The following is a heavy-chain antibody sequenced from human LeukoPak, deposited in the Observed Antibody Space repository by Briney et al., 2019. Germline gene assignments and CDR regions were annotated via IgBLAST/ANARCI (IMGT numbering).Heavy chain of an antibody. CDR2: ISAYNGDT. CDR3: ARAAYYFDSSAAFDI. V-gene: IGHV1-18*01. J-gene: IGHJ3*02. Sequence: ASVKVSCKASGYTFTSYGVSWVRQAPGQGLEWMGWISAYNGDTNYAQKLHGRVTMTTDTSTSTSYMELRSLRSDDTAVYYCARAAYYFDSSAAFDIWGQGTMVTISS. CDR1: GYTFTSYG. D-gene: IGHD3-22*01.